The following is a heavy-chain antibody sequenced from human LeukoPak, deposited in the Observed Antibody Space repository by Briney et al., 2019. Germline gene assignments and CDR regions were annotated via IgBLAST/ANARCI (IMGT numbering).Heavy chain of an antibody. D-gene: IGHD6-19*01. CDR2: ISSSSNYI. J-gene: IGHJ5*02. Sequence: GGTLRLSCAASGFTFRSYGMNWVRQAPGKGLEWVSSISSSSNYIYYADSVKGRFTISRDNAKNSLYLQMNSLKAEDTAVYYCARDPSSGWYLKGWFDPWGQGTLVTVSS. V-gene: IGHV3-21*01. CDR1: GFTFRSYG. CDR3: ARDPSSGWYLKGWFDP.